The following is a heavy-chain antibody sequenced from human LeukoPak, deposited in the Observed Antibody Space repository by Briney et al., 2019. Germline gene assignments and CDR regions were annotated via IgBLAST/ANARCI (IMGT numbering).Heavy chain of an antibody. Sequence: GGSLRLSCAASGFXFTSYAITWVRQAPGKGLQWVSTISDSGGNTYYADSVKGRFTISRDNSKNTLYLQMNSLRAEDTAVYYCANHWSYSPYWGQGTLVTVSS. CDR3: ANHWSYSPY. CDR1: GFXFTSYA. D-gene: IGHD1-26*01. CDR2: ISDSGGNT. J-gene: IGHJ4*02. V-gene: IGHV3-23*01.